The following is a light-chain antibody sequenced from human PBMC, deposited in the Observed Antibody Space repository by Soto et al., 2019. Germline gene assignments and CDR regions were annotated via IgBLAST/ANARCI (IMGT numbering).Light chain of an antibody. Sequence: DIQMTQSPSTLSASVGDRVTITCRASQTISSWLAWYQKKPGKAHKLLIYKASSLESGVPSRFIARGSGTEFTLTISSLQPDDFATYYCQQYNSYPWTFGQGTKVDI. V-gene: IGKV1-5*03. J-gene: IGKJ1*01. CDR1: QTISSW. CDR2: KAS. CDR3: QQYNSYPWT.